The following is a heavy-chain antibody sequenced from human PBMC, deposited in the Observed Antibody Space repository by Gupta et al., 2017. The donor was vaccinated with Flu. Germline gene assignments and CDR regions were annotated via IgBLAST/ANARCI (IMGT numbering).Heavy chain of an antibody. V-gene: IGHV3-53*02. D-gene: IGHD2-2*02. Sequence: EVQLVETGGGLIQPGGSLRLSCAASGFTVSSNYMSWVRQAPGKGLEWVSVIYSGGSTYYADSVKGRFTISRDNSKNTLYLQMNSLRAEDTAVYYCAGYCSSTSCYRDYWGQGTLVTVSS. CDR1: GFTVSSNY. J-gene: IGHJ4*02. CDR3: AGYCSSTSCYRDY. CDR2: IYSGGST.